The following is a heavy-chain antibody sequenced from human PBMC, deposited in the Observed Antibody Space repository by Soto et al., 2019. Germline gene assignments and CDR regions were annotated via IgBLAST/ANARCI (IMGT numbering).Heavy chain of an antibody. D-gene: IGHD3-3*02. V-gene: IGHV4-38-2*02. CDR1: GYSISSGYY. CDR3: ARDIRDGMDV. J-gene: IGHJ6*02. CDR2: IYHSGST. Sequence: SETLSLTCAVSGYSISSGYYWGWIRQPPGKGLEWIGSIYHSGSTYYNPSLKSRVTISVDTSKNQFSLKLSSVTAADTAVYYCARDIRDGMDVWGQGTTVTVSS.